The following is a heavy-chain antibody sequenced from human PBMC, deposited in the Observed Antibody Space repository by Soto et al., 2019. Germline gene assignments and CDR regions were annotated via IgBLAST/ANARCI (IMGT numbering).Heavy chain of an antibody. V-gene: IGHV4-34*01. CDR2: INHSGST. CDR3: ARTTTTVTTHFDY. D-gene: IGHD4-17*01. J-gene: IGHJ4*02. CDR1: DGSFSGYD. Sequence: SETLCLTCAVYDGSFSGYDWSWISQPPGKGLEWIGEINHSGSTNYNPSLKSRVTISVDTSKNQFSLKLSSVTAADTAVYYCARTTTTVTTHFDYWGQGTLVTVSS.